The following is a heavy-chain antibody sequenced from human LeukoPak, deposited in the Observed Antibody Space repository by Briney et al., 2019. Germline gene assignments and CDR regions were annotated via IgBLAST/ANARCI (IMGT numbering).Heavy chain of an antibody. J-gene: IGHJ4*02. V-gene: IGHV3-15*04. CDR2: IESKTDGGTT. CDR3: TTDGDYGDYGGYFDY. Sequence: GGSLRLSCAASGFTFSNAWMSWVRQAPGKGLEWVGRIESKTDGGTTDYAAPVKGRFAISRDDSKNTLYLQMNSLKTEDTAVYYCTTDGDYGDYGGYFDYWGQGTLVTVSS. CDR1: GFTFSNAW. D-gene: IGHD4-17*01.